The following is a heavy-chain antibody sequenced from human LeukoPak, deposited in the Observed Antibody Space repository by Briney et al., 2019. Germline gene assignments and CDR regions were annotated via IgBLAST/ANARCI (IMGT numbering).Heavy chain of an antibody. CDR1: GYTFTGYY. CDR2: ISAYNGNT. Sequence: ASVKVSCKASGYTFTGYYMHWVRQAPGQGLEWMGWISAYNGNTNYAQKLQGRVTMTTDTSTSTAYMELRSLRSDDTAVYYCARDLASSYYYDSSGYYPVFDYWGQGTLVTVSS. CDR3: ARDLASSYYYDSSGYYPVFDY. D-gene: IGHD3-22*01. J-gene: IGHJ4*02. V-gene: IGHV1-18*04.